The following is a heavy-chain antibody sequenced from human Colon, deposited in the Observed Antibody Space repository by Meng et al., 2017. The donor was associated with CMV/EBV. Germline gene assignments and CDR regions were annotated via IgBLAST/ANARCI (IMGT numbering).Heavy chain of an antibody. CDR2: INPDSGDT. CDR1: GYTFTGYH. J-gene: IGHJ4*02. V-gene: IGHV1-2*02. CDR3: ARRPVAVWEGWDN. Sequence: ASVKVSCEASGYTFTGYHIHWVRQAPGQGLEWMGWINPDSGDTKYSQRFQGRVTMTRDTSISVAYMDLSGLRSDDTAVYYCARRPVAVWEGWDNWGQGTRVTVSS. D-gene: IGHD1-26*01.